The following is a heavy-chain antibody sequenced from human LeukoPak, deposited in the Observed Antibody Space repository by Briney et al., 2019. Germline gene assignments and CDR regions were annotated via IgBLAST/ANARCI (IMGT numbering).Heavy chain of an antibody. CDR3: AKAYDSSGYYGYYFDY. CDR2: ISGRDGST. J-gene: IGHJ4*02. D-gene: IGHD3-22*01. CDR1: GFSFSSYA. Sequence: GGSLRLSCAASGFSFSSYAMSWVRQAPGKGLEWVSGISGRDGSTYYADSVKGRFTISRDNSKNTLYLQMNSLRAEDTAVYYCAKAYDSSGYYGYYFDYWGQGTLVTVSS. V-gene: IGHV3-23*01.